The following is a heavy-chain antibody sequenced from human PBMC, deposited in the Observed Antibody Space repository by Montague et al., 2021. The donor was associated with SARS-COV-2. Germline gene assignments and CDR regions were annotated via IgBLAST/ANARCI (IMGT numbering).Heavy chain of an antibody. D-gene: IGHD3-3*02. Sequence: SETLSLTCTVSSGSISSYYWSWIRQPPGKGLEWIGYIYYSWSTNYNPSLKNRVTISVDTSKNQFSLQLNSVTPEDTAVYYCASAFYGDHWAFDVWGQGTMVTVSS. CDR1: SGSISSYY. J-gene: IGHJ3*01. CDR2: IYYSWST. V-gene: IGHV4-59*08. CDR3: ASAFYGDHWAFDV.